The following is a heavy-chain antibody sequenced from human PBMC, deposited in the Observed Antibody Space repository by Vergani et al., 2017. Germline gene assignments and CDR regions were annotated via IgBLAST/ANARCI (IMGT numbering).Heavy chain of an antibody. CDR2: FHPTGMT. CDR3: ARTESFILRYFHWAL. D-gene: IGHD3-9*01. Sequence: QVQLQESGPGLVKPSETLSLTCTVSNYSISRGYFWGWIRRPPGKCLEWIASFHPTGMTYNNPSLKSRVAISVDTSKNQFSLKLTSVTAADSSIYFCARTESFILRYFHWALWGQGTLVTVSS. CDR1: NYSISRGYF. V-gene: IGHV4-38-2*02. J-gene: IGHJ4*02.